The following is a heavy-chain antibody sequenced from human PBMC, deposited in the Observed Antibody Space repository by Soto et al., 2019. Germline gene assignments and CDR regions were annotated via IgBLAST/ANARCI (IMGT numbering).Heavy chain of an antibody. CDR2: IYWDDDK. J-gene: IGHJ3*01. V-gene: IGHV2-5*02. CDR1: GFSLSTRGVA. Sequence: QITLKESGPTVVKPTQTLTLTCTFSGFSLSTRGVAVGWVRQPPGKALEWLGLIYWDDDKRYSPSLKNRLTSAEDALDNQVVLTSTTMDRVDRGPYYCAHSLHPGILGNAAFDLWGKGTTVTVSS. CDR3: AHSLHPGILGNAAFDL.